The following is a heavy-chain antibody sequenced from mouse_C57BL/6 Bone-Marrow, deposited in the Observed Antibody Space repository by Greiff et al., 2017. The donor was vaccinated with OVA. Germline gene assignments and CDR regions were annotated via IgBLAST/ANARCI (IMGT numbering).Heavy chain of an antibody. CDR1: GFSFNTYA. CDR2: IRSKSNNYAT. D-gene: IGHD1-1*01. CDR3: VSDYYGSSSRNY. Sequence: EVMLVESGGGLVQPKGSLKLSCAASGFSFNTYAMNWVRQAPGKGLEWVARIRSKSNNYATYYADSVKDRFTISRDDSESMLYLQMNNLKTEDTAMYYCVSDYYGSSSRNYWGQGTTLTVSS. J-gene: IGHJ2*01. V-gene: IGHV10-1*01.